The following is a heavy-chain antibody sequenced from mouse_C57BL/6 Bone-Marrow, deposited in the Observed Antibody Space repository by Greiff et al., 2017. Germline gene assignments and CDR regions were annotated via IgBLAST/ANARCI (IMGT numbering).Heavy chain of an antibody. D-gene: IGHD2-4*01. CDR2: IYPGDGDT. J-gene: IGHJ3*01. Sequence: VQLQESGAELVKPGASVKISCKASGYAFSSYWMNWVKQRPGKGLEWIGQIYPGDGDTNYNGKFKGKATLTADKSSSTAYMQLSSLTSEDAAVYFCARGGRLRFAYWGQGTLVTVSA. V-gene: IGHV1-80*01. CDR1: GYAFSSYW. CDR3: ARGGRLRFAY.